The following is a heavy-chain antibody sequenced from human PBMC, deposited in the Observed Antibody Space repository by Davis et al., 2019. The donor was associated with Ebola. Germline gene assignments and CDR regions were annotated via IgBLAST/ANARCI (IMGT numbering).Heavy chain of an antibody. Sequence: SVTVSRMASLYTFTSYDTYWVRQLTEQGLEWMGWINAGNGNTKYSQKFQGRVTITRDTSASTAYMELSSLRSEDTAVYYCARGAYSSSWYPFDYWGQGTLVTVSS. V-gene: IGHV1-3*01. CDR1: LYTFTSYD. D-gene: IGHD6-13*01. J-gene: IGHJ4*02. CDR3: ARGAYSSSWYPFDY. CDR2: INAGNGNT.